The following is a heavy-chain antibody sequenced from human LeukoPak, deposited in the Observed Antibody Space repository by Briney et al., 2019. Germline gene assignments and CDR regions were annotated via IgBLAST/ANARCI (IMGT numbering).Heavy chain of an antibody. Sequence: SETLSLTCAVYGGSFSGYYWSWIRQPPGKGLEWIGEINHSGSTNYNPPLASRVTISVDTSKSQFSLNLSSVTAADTAVYYCAREKGGVDSLTMVRGVMKEGSYYYYYMDVWGKGTTVTISS. V-gene: IGHV4-34*01. CDR1: GGSFSGYY. J-gene: IGHJ6*03. CDR2: INHSGST. CDR3: AREKGGVDSLTMVRGVMKEGSYYYYYMDV. D-gene: IGHD3-10*01.